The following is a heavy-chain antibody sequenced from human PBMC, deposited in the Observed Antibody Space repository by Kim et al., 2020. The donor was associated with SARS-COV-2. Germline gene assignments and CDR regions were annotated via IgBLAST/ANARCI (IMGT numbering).Heavy chain of an antibody. CDR1: GFTFSNYW. Sequence: GALRLSCAASGFTFSNYWMSWVRQAPGKGLEWVANINQDGSEKYYVDSVKGRFTISRDNARNSLYLQMNSLRAEDTAVYYCARGMTMVRGVKAFDIWGQ. J-gene: IGHJ3*02. CDR3: ARGMTMVRGVKAFDI. V-gene: IGHV3-7*05. D-gene: IGHD3-10*01. CDR2: INQDGSEK.